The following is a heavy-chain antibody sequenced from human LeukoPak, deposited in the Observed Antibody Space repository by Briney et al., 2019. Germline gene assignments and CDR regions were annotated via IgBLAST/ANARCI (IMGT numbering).Heavy chain of an antibody. CDR2: IRTTGDT. D-gene: IGHD3-22*01. Sequence: PGGSLRLSCAVSGFTFNYYDMHSVRQAPGKRLKWVSAIRTTGDTHYPDSVKGRFAMSREDAKNSVHLQMNTLRAGDTAVYYCARGVSYYYDNSGHPGWYFDLWGRGTLVTVSS. V-gene: IGHV3-13*01. J-gene: IGHJ2*01. CDR3: ARGVSYYYDNSGHPGWYFDL. CDR1: GFTFNYYD.